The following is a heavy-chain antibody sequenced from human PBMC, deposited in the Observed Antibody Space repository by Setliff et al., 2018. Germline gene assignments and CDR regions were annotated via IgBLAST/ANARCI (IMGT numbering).Heavy chain of an antibody. D-gene: IGHD1-26*01. CDR2: INHSGST. Sequence: SETLSLTCAVYGGSFSGYYWSWIRQPPGKGLEWIGEINHSGSTNYNPSLKSRVTISVDTSKNQLSLKLSSVTAADTAVYYCARGYSGSYGRFDPWGQGTLVTVSS. CDR1: GGSFSGYY. J-gene: IGHJ5*02. V-gene: IGHV4-34*01. CDR3: ARGYSGSYGRFDP.